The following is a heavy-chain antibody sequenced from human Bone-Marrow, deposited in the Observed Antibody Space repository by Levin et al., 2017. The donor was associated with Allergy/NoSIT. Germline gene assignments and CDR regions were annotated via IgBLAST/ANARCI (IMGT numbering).Heavy chain of an antibody. V-gene: IGHV3-9*01. CDR2: ITWNSRRI. CDR3: AKAKWDLSFLDGFDV. J-gene: IGHJ3*01. D-gene: IGHD1-26*01. CDR1: GFTFDDYA. Sequence: SLKISCTTAGFTFDDYALHWVRQAPGKGLEWLAGITWNSRRIDYAESVRGRFTISRDNAKNSLYLQMDSLRSEDTALYLCAKAKWDLSFLDGFDVWGQGIMVTVSS.